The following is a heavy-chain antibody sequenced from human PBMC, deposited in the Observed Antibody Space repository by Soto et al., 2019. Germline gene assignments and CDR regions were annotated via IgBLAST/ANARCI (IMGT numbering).Heavy chain of an antibody. D-gene: IGHD2-21*01. CDR1: GYTFTDYA. J-gene: IGHJ4*02. V-gene: IGHV1-3*01. CDR3: AKGSRMWTPDY. Sequence: SVKVSCKASGYTFTDYAIHWVRQAPGQRLEWMGWIAPGNGNTKYSQNFQGRVTITRDTSATTAYMELSSLRSEDTAVYYCAKGSRMWTPDYWGQGTLVTVSS. CDR2: IAPGNGNT.